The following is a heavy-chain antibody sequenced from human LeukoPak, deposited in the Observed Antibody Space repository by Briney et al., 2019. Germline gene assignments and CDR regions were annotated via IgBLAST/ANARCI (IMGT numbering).Heavy chain of an antibody. J-gene: IGHJ4*02. CDR3: ARSSTGTDAFFDY. CDR1: GYTFTNYY. Sequence: ASVKVSCEASGYTFTNYYIHWVRQAPGQGLEWMGIINPSGGSSSYAQTFRGRVTMTRDTSTGTVYMELSNLRSEDTAVYYCARSSTGTDAFFDYWGQGTLVTVSS. V-gene: IGHV1-46*01. D-gene: IGHD1-1*01. CDR2: INPSGGSS.